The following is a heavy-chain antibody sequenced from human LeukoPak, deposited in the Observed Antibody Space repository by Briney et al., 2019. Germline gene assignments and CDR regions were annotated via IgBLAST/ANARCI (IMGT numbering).Heavy chain of an antibody. Sequence: GGSLRLSCSASGFTFSTYIMHWVRQAPGKGLETASAITGNGGSTFYADSVKGRFTISRDNSKNTPYLQMSSLRAEDTAMYYCARRDDYSAYDCWGRGTLVTVSS. CDR1: GFTFSTYI. CDR2: ITGNGGST. D-gene: IGHD5-24*01. V-gene: IGHV3-64D*06. CDR3: ARRDDYSAYDC. J-gene: IGHJ4*02.